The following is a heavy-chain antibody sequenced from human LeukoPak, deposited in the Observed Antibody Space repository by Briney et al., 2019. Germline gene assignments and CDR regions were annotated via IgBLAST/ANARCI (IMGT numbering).Heavy chain of an antibody. CDR1: GYTFRKNG. CDR2: IAYGGYKK. Sequence: GGSLRLSCVASGYTFRKNGLHWVRQAPGKGLEWVAFIAYGGYKKCYLDSVKGRFTISRDNSKNTVYLQMSSLRAEDTALYYCATDRNCGGGCSNWFDHWGQGTLVIVSS. D-gene: IGHD2-21*02. J-gene: IGHJ5*02. V-gene: IGHV3-30*02. CDR3: ATDRNCGGGCSNWFDH.